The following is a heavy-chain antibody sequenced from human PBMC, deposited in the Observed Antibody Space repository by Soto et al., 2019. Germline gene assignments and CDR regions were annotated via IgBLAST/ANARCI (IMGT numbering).Heavy chain of an antibody. D-gene: IGHD3-3*01. CDR2: MNPNSGNT. V-gene: IGHV1-8*01. CDR1: GYTFTSYD. J-gene: IGHJ6*02. CDR3: ARAQYYDFWSGYSYGMDV. Sequence: QVQLVQSGAEVKKPGASVKVSCKASGYTFTSYDINWVRQATGQGLEWMGWMNPNSGNTGYAQKFQGRVTMTRNTXIXTXXMELSSLRSEDTAVYYCARAQYYDFWSGYSYGMDVWGQGTTVTVSS.